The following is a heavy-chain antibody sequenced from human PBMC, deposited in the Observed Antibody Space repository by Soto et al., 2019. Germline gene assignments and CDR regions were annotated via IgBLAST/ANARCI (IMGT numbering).Heavy chain of an antibody. D-gene: IGHD2-8*01. V-gene: IGHV1-69*01. CDR3: ARRYCASGNCPLFYSFLDL. Sequence: VQLLPSGAEVKKTGSSMNVSCKASGGTFNKFVFSWVQQPHGQRFGWMGGITPVFRSANYAQRFRSRRRLTADEYMTTLYLYVKDLRSQESAVLYCARRYCASGNCPLFYSFLDLWGLGTTVTVSS. CDR1: GGTFNKFV. J-gene: IGHJ6*02. CDR2: ITPVFRSA.